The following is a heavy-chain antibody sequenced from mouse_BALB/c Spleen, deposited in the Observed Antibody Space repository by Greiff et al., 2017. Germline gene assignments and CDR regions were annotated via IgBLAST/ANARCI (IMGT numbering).Heavy chain of an antibody. Sequence: EVKLVESGPGLVKPSQSLSLTCTVTGYSITSDYAWNWIRQFPGNKLEWMGYISYSGSTSYNPSLKSRISITRDTSKNQFFLQLNSVTTEDTATYYCARAQGPYYYAMDYWGQGTSVTVSS. CDR1: GYSITSDYA. V-gene: IGHV3-2*02. CDR3: ARAQGPYYYAMDY. J-gene: IGHJ4*01. D-gene: IGHD3-1*01. CDR2: ISYSGST.